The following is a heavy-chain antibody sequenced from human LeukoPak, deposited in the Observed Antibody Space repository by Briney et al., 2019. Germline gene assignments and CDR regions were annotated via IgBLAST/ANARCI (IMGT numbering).Heavy chain of an antibody. CDR1: GGSISSSSYY. V-gene: IGHV4-39*07. D-gene: IGHD3-9*01. J-gene: IGHJ6*02. Sequence: SETLSLTCTVSGGSISSSSYYWGWIRQPPGKGLEWIGSIYYSGSTYYNPSLKSRVTISVDTSKNQFSLKLSSVTAADTAVYYCARDELILRYFVSGMDVWGQGTTVTVSS. CDR2: IYYSGST. CDR3: ARDELILRYFVSGMDV.